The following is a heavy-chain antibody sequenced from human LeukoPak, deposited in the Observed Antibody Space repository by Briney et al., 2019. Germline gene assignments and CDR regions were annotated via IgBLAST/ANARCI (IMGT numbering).Heavy chain of an antibody. D-gene: IGHD6-13*01. CDR2: ISGRVGDT. V-gene: IGHV3-23*01. CDR1: GFTFSSYA. J-gene: IGHJ4*02. CDR3: ATNSGSSWYRPIDY. Sequence: AGGSLRLSCAASGFTFSSYAMSWVRQAPGKGLEWVSAISGRVGDTYYADSVKGRFTISRDNSKNTLNLQMNSLRAEDTAVFYCATNSGSSWYRPIDYWGQGTLVTVSS.